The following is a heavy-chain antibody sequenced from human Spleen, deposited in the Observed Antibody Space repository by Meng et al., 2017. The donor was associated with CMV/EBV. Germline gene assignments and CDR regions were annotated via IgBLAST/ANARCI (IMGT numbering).Heavy chain of an antibody. CDR1: GFTFSNYA. Sequence: GESLKISCAASGFTFSNYAMHWVRQAPGKGLEWVANIKQDGSEKYYVDSVKGRFTISTDNAKHTLHLQMNSLRAEDTAVYYCVASPDYGMDVWGQGTTVTVSS. V-gene: IGHV3-7*01. D-gene: IGHD2-2*01. CDR2: IKQDGSEK. CDR3: VASPDYGMDV. J-gene: IGHJ6*02.